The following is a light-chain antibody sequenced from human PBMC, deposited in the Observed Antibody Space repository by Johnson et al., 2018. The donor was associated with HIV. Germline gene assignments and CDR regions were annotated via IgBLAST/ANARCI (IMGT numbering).Light chain of an antibody. CDR1: SSNIGNNF. CDR3: GTWDSSLSAYV. J-gene: IGLJ1*01. Sequence: QSILTQPPSVSAPPGQKVTISCSGSSSNIGNNFASWYQQLPGTAPKLLIYDNNKRPSGIPDRFSGSKSGASATLDITGLQTGDEADYYCGTWDSSLSAYVFGTGTKVTVL. V-gene: IGLV1-51*01. CDR2: DNN.